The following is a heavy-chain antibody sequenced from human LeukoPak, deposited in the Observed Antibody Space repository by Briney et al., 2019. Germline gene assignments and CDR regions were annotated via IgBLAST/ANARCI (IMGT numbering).Heavy chain of an antibody. J-gene: IGHJ4*02. CDR1: GLTLSGQW. CDR2: IRHDGSEK. Sequence: GGSLRLSCAASGLTLSGQWMNWVRQAPGQGLEWVANIRHDGSEKYYVDSVKGRFTISRDDAKNSLSLQMNSVRAEDTAVYYCAYTNNLKYWGQGTLVTVSS. CDR3: AYTNNLKY. D-gene: IGHD3-16*01. V-gene: IGHV3-7*01.